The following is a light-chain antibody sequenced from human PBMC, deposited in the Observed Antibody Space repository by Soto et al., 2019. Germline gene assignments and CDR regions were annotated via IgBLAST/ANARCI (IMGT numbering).Light chain of an antibody. CDR2: GAS. CDR1: QSVSSN. CDR3: QQYNNWPPWT. V-gene: IGKV3-15*01. Sequence: EIVMTQSPATLSVSPGERATLSCRASQSVSSNLAWYQQEPGQAPGLLIYGASTRATGIPARFSGSGSGTEFTLTISSLQSEDFAVYHCQQYNNWPPWTFGQGTKVDIK. J-gene: IGKJ1*01.